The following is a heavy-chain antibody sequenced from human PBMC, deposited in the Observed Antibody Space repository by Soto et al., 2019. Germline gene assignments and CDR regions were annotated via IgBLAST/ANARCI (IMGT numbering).Heavy chain of an antibody. J-gene: IGHJ4*02. CDR3: ARTTAVPNTLRSRYFFDY. CDR2: VYYSGTT. CDR1: GGSVSNKTYY. Sequence: SETLSLTCSVSGGSVSNKTYYWSWIRQPPGKRLEWIGYVYYSGTTNYSPSLKSRVTISVDLSKNQFSLRLSSVTTADTALYYCARTTAVPNTLRSRYFFDYWGQGTLVTVSS. V-gene: IGHV4-61*01. D-gene: IGHD4-17*01.